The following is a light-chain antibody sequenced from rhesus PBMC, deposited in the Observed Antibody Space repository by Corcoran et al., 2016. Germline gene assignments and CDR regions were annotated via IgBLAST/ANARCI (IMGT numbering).Light chain of an antibody. Sequence: QPAPTPPSPVSKSLGQPVTISCTGTSSDNGGYNGVSWYQQHPGTAPRLLIYDVSKRPSGVSDRFSDSKSGNTASLTISGLQAEDEADYYCCSYRSRSTYIFGAGTRLTVL. V-gene: IGLV2S9*01. CDR3: CSYRSRSTYI. J-gene: IGLJ1*01. CDR1: SSDNGGYNG. CDR2: DVS.